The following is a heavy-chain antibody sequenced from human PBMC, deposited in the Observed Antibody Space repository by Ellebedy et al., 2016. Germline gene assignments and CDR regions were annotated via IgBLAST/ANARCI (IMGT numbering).Heavy chain of an antibody. CDR3: ANNGLLWFGELGY. CDR1: GFTFSSYA. D-gene: IGHD3-10*01. V-gene: IGHV3-30*04. Sequence: GESLKISXAASGFTFSSYAMHWVRQAPGKGLEWVAVISYDGSNKYYADSVKGRFTISRDNSKNTLYLQMNSLRAEDTAVYYCANNGLLWFGELGYWGQGTLVTVSS. J-gene: IGHJ4*02. CDR2: ISYDGSNK.